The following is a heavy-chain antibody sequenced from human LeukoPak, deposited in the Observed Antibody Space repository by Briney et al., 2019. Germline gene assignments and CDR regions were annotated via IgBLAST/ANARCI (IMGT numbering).Heavy chain of an antibody. Sequence: GGSLRLSCVASGLNFDDSAMHWVRQAPGKGLEWVSAISGSGGSTYYADSVKGRFTISRDNSKNTLYLQMNSLRAEDTAVYYCARDPLGRYSGWRFWGQGTLVTVSS. J-gene: IGHJ4*02. D-gene: IGHD3-16*01. V-gene: IGHV3-23*01. CDR1: GLNFDDSA. CDR2: ISGSGGST. CDR3: ARDPLGRYSGWRF.